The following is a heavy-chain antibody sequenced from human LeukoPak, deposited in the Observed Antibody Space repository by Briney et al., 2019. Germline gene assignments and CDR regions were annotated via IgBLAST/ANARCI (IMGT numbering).Heavy chain of an antibody. J-gene: IGHJ3*02. D-gene: IGHD2-2*01. CDR2: IYYNGST. CDR1: GGSISSSSYY. CDR3: ARQTRSVVVPAARAFDI. Sequence: PSETLSLTCTVSGGSISSSSYYWGWIRQPPGKGLEWIGTIYYNGSTYYNTSLKSRVTISVDTSKNEFSLKLRSVTAADTAVYYCARQTRSVVVPAARAFDIWGQGTMVTVSS. V-gene: IGHV4-39*01.